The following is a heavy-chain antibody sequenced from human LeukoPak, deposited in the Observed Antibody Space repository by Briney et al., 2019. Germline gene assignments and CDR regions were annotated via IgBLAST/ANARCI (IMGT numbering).Heavy chain of an antibody. D-gene: IGHD1-1*01. CDR3: ARAWNDGYPGDY. CDR2: INPSGGST. V-gene: IGHV1-46*01. J-gene: IGHJ4*02. Sequence: GASVKVSCKASGYTFTSYDINWLRQASGQGLEWMGIINPSGGSTSYAQKFQGRVTMTRDTSTSTVYMALSSLRSEDTAVYYCARAWNDGYPGDYWGQGTLVTVSS. CDR1: GYTFTSYD.